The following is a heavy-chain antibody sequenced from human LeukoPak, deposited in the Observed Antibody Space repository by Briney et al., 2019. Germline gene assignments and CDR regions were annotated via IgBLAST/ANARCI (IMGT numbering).Heavy chain of an antibody. CDR2: ISSGSDYT. CDR1: GFTFSDYY. Sequence: GGSLRLSCAASGFTFSDYYMTWIRQAPGKGLECVSYISSGSDYTNYPDSVKGRFTISRDNANNSLYLQMNSLRAEDTALYYCARVKVGTTNRFDYWGQGTLVTVSS. V-gene: IGHV3-11*05. J-gene: IGHJ4*02. CDR3: ARVKVGTTNRFDY. D-gene: IGHD1-26*01.